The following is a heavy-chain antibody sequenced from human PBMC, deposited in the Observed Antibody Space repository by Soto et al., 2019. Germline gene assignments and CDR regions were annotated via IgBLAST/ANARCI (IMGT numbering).Heavy chain of an antibody. D-gene: IGHD2-2*03. CDR3: ARRYGYCFDY. V-gene: IGHV4-59*08. J-gene: IGHJ4*02. CDR2: IYYSGST. CDR1: GGYISSYY. Sequence: SETLCLTCTVAGGYISSYYWSWIRQPPGKGLGWIGYIYYSGSTNYNPSLKSRVTISVDTSKNQFSLKLSSVTAADAAVYYCARRYGYCFDYWGQGTLVTVSS.